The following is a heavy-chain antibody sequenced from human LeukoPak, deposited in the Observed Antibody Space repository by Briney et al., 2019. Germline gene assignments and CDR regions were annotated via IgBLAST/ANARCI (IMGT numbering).Heavy chain of an antibody. CDR3: ARGRPYYYDTSGYLNGMDV. V-gene: IGHV1-69*04. J-gene: IGHJ6*02. CDR2: IIPIPGIA. Sequence: GASVKVSCKASGGTFSSYAISWVRQAPGQGLEWMGRIIPIPGIADYAQKFQGRVTITADKSTSTAYMELSSLRSEDTAVYYCARGRPYYYDTSGYLNGMDVWGQGTTVTVSS. D-gene: IGHD3-22*01. CDR1: GGTFSSYA.